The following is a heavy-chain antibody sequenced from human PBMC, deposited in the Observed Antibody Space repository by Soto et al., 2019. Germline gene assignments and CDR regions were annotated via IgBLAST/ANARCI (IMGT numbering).Heavy chain of an antibody. V-gene: IGHV1-2*04. CDR1: GYTFTGYY. D-gene: IGHD3-10*01. CDR2: INPNSGGT. J-gene: IGHJ6*03. CDR3: ARGRGNGSGSKNYYYYYMDV. Sequence: ASVKVSCKASGYTFTGYYMHWVRQAPGQGLEWMGWINPNSGGTNYAQKFQGWVTMTRDTSISTAYMELSRLRSDDTAVYYCARGRGNGSGSKNYYYYYMDVWGKGTTVTVSS.